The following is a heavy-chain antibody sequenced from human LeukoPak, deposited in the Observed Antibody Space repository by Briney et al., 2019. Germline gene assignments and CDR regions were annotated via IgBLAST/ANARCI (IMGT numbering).Heavy chain of an antibody. J-gene: IGHJ3*01. CDR3: ARDTSTATSTWGAFDV. CDR1: GFTFSSYW. CDR2: VKADGSDK. D-gene: IGHD6-13*01. V-gene: IGHV3-7*01. Sequence: GGSLRLSCAASGFTFSSYWMSWVRQAPGKGLEWVADVKADGSDKQYVDSVKGRFSISRDNAKNLLYLQMNSLRVEDTAVCYCARDTSTATSTWGAFDVWGQGTMVTVSS.